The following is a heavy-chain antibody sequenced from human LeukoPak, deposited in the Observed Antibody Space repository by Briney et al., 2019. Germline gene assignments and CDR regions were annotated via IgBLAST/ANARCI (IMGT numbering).Heavy chain of an antibody. CDR2: IDWDDNK. CDR3: ARIIDYGDYVTGFDP. Sequence: ESGPALVKPTQTLTLTCTFSGFSLSTSGMCVSWIRQPPGKALEWLARIDWDDNKYYRTSLKTRLTASKDTSKNQVVPTMTNMDPVDTATYYCARIIDYGDYVTGFDPWGQGTLVTASS. D-gene: IGHD4-17*01. J-gene: IGHJ5*02. V-gene: IGHV2-70*11. CDR1: GFSLSTSGMC.